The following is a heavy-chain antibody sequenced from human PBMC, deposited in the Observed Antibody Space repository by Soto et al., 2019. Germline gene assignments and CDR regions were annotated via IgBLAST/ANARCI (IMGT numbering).Heavy chain of an antibody. D-gene: IGHD3-10*01. CDR2: IYPGDSDT. Sequence: GESLKISCKGSGYSFSNYWIGWVRQMPGKGLEWMGIIYPGDSDTRYSPSFQGQVTISADRSISTAYLQWSSLKASDTAMYYCARLGRLWFGEFPGGIDYWGQGTLVTVSS. CDR3: ARLGRLWFGEFPGGIDY. J-gene: IGHJ4*02. V-gene: IGHV5-51*01. CDR1: GYSFSNYW.